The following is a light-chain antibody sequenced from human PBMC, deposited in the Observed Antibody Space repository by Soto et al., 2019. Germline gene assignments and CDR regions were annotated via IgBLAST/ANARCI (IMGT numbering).Light chain of an antibody. CDR3: TSYTRDTALV. CDR2: EVS. J-gene: IGLJ1*01. V-gene: IGLV2-14*02. CDR1: SSDVGGSGL. Sequence: QSALTQPASVSGSPAQSITISCTGSSSDVGGSGLVSWYQHHPGKAPKLIIYEVSNRPSGVSNRFSGSKSGSTASLTISGLQAEDEADYHCTSYTRDTALVFGTGTKLTVL.